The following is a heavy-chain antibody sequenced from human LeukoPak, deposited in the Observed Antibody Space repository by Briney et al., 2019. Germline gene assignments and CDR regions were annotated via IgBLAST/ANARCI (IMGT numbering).Heavy chain of an antibody. J-gene: IGHJ4*02. Sequence: PGESLKISCKGSGYRFSDYWIGWVRQMPGKGLEWMGIIYPGDSDIRYSPSFQGQVTFSADKSISTAYLQWSSLKASDTAMYYCAKYHYDRSVGPFDYWGQGTLVTVSS. D-gene: IGHD3-22*01. CDR3: AKYHYDRSVGPFDY. CDR2: IYPGDSDI. CDR1: GYRFSDYW. V-gene: IGHV5-51*01.